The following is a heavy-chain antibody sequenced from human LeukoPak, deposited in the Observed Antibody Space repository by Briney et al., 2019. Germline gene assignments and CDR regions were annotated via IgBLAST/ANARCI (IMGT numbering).Heavy chain of an antibody. CDR3: STLTSRGLSDS. CDR2: IKSKADGETI. CDR1: GFTFSSYA. V-gene: IGHV3-15*01. J-gene: IGHJ4*02. D-gene: IGHD1-20*01. Sequence: GGSLRLSCAASGFTFSSYAITWVRQAPGKGLEWVGRIKSKADGETIDYAAPVKGRFTFSRDDSKNMLYLQMNSLKSEDTAVYYCSTLTSRGLSDSWGQGTLVTVSS.